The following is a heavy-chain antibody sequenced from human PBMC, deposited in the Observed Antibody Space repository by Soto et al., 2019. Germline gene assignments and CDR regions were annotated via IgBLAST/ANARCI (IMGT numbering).Heavy chain of an antibody. V-gene: IGHV3-23*01. CDR1: GFTFSSYA. D-gene: IGHD1-7*01. Sequence: EVQLLESGGGLVQPGGSLRLSCAASGFTFSSYAMSWVRQAPGKGLEWVSAISGSGGSTYYANSVYGRFTISRDNSKNTLYLQMNSLRAEDTAVYYCAKDNGQLNWNSYYYGMDVWGQGTTVTVSS. CDR3: AKDNGQLNWNSYYYGMDV. J-gene: IGHJ6*02. CDR2: ISGSGGST.